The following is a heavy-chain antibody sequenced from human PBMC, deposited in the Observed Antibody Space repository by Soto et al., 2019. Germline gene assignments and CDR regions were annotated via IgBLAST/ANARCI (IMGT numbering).Heavy chain of an antibody. J-gene: IGHJ4*02. CDR2: ISGSGVRT. Sequence: GGALRLSCEASGFIFSTSGSAFSRYAMTWVRQTPGKALEWVSSISGSGVRTYYSDSVRGRFTISRDNSKDRLYVEMNSVRAEDTAVYYCATPAYDYWGQGTLVTVSS. V-gene: IGHV3-23*01. D-gene: IGHD3-16*01. CDR3: ATPAYDY. CDR1: GFIFSTSGSAFSRYA.